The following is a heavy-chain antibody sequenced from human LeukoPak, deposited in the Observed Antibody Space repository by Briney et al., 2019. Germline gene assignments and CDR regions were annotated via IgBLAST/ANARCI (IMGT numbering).Heavy chain of an antibody. V-gene: IGHV1-18*01. CDR2: ISAYNGNT. J-gene: IGHJ4*02. CDR3: ARDRPGAASSEYLLRYFDWHGTSSDY. D-gene: IGHD3-9*01. CDR1: GYTFTSYG. Sequence: GASVKVSCKASGYTFTSYGISWVRQAPGQGLEWMGWISAYNGNTNYARKLQGRVTMTTDTSTSTAYMELRGLRSDDTAVYYCARDRPGAASSEYLLRYFDWHGTSSDYWGQGTLVTVSS.